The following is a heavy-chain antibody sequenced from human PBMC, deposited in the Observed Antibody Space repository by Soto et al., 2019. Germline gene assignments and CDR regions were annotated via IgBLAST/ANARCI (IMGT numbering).Heavy chain of an antibody. CDR1: GYTFTSYY. CDR2: INPSGGST. CDR3: ARVVTARIGADAFYI. Sequence: ASVKVSCKASGYTFTSYYMHWVRQAPGQGLEWMGIINPSGGSTSYAQKFQGRVTMTRDTSTSTVYMELSSLRSEDTAVYYCARVVTARIGADAFYIWGQGKMVTVSS. D-gene: IGHD5-18*01. J-gene: IGHJ3*02. V-gene: IGHV1-46*01.